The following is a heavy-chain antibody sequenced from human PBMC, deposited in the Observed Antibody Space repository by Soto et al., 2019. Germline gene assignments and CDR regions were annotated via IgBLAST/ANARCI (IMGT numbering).Heavy chain of an antibody. V-gene: IGHV3-23*01. CDR1: GFTFSSYA. CDR2: VSGSGGST. J-gene: IGHJ3*02. CDR3: AKDFGYNYGYDAFDI. D-gene: IGHD5-18*01. Sequence: EVQLLESGGGSVQPGGSLRLSCEASGFTFSSYAMSWVRQAPGKGMEWVSGVSGSGGSTYCVDSVKGRFTISRDNSKNTLYLQMNSLRAEDTAVYYCAKDFGYNYGYDAFDIWGQGTMVTVSS.